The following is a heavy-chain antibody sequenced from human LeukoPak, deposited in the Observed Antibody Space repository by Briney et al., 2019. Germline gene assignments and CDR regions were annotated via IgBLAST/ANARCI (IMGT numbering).Heavy chain of an antibody. J-gene: IGHJ3*02. CDR2: IYPGDSDT. V-gene: IGHV5-51*01. CDR1: GYRFTSYW. CDR3: AAHGKGYCSGGSCSGSSAFDI. D-gene: IGHD2-15*01. Sequence: GASLQISCKGSGYRFTSYWIGWVRLMPGKGMEWMGIIYPGDSDTRYSPSFQGQVAISADKSISTAYLQWSSLKASDTAMYYCAAHGKGYCSGGSCSGSSAFDIWGQGTMVTVSS.